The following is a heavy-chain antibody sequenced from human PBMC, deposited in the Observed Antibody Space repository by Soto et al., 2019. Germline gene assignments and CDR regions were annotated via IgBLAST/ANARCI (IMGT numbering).Heavy chain of an antibody. CDR1: GYTFTSYD. J-gene: IGHJ4*02. D-gene: IGHD6-13*01. CDR3: ARVFGRAAACTCGY. Sequence: QVQLVQSGAEVKKPGASVKVSCKASGYTFTSYDINWVRQATGQGLEWMGWMNPNSGNTGYAQKFQGKVTMTRNTSISTAYMELSSLRSEDTAVYYCARVFGRAAACTCGYWGQGTLVTVSS. CDR2: MNPNSGNT. V-gene: IGHV1-8*01.